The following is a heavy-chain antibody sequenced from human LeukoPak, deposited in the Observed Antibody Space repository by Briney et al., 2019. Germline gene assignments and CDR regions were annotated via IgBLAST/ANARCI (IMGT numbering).Heavy chain of an antibody. CDR2: TDSDGSST. V-gene: IGHV3-74*01. Sequence: GGSLRLSCAASGFTFSNYWMHWVRQAPGKGLVWVSRTDSDGSSTTYADSVKGRFSISRDNAKNTLYLQMSSLRAGDTAVYYSAREGGDGHQLVRGRPYYYYGMDVWGQGTTVTVPS. CDR1: GFTFSNYW. J-gene: IGHJ6*02. D-gene: IGHD6-13*01. CDR3: AREGGDGHQLVRGRPYYYYGMDV.